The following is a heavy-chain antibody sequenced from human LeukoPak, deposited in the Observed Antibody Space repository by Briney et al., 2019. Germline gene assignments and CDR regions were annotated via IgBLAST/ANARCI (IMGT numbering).Heavy chain of an antibody. D-gene: IGHD5-18*01. Sequence: GGSLRLSCAASGFTFSSYAMSWVRQAPGKGLEWVSAISGSGGSTYYADSVKGRFTISRDNSKNTLYLQMNSLRAEDTAVYYCAKVAMVSYWPHDAFDIWGQGTMVTVSS. CDR2: ISGSGGST. CDR3: AKVAMVSYWPHDAFDI. V-gene: IGHV3-23*01. CDR1: GFTFSSYA. J-gene: IGHJ3*02.